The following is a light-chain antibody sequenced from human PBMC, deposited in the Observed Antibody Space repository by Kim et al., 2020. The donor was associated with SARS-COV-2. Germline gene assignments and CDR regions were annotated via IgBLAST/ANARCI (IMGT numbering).Light chain of an antibody. Sequence: ASVGDRVTITCRASQSISSWLAWYQQKPGKAPKLLIYKASSLESGVPSRFSGSGSGTEFSLTISSLQPDDFATYYCQQYNSYSPYTFGQGTKLEI. J-gene: IGKJ2*01. V-gene: IGKV1-5*03. CDR2: KAS. CDR1: QSISSW. CDR3: QQYNSYSPYT.